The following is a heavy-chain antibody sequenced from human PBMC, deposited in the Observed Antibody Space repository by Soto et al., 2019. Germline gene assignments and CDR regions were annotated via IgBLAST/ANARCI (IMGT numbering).Heavy chain of an antibody. D-gene: IGHD3-22*01. Sequence: SETLSLTCAVYGGSFSGYYWSWIRQPPGKGLEWIGEINHSGSTNYNPSLKSRVTISVDTSKNQFSLKLSSVTAADTAVYYCARGKRLLLNDYWGQGTLVTVS. CDR1: GGSFSGYY. CDR3: ARGKRLLLNDY. CDR2: INHSGST. V-gene: IGHV4-34*01. J-gene: IGHJ4*02.